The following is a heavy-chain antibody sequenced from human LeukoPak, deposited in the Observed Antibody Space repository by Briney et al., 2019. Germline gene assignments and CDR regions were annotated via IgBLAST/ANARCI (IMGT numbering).Heavy chain of an antibody. D-gene: IGHD6-19*01. CDR3: ARVRIRRIAVAGTNAFDI. CDR1: GYTFTGYY. Sequence: ASVKVSCKASGYTFTGYYMHWVRQAPGQGLEWMGWINPNSGGTNYAQKFQGRVTMTGDTSISTAYMELSRLRSDDTAVYYCARVRIRRIAVAGTNAFDIWGQGTMVTVSS. J-gene: IGHJ3*02. CDR2: INPNSGGT. V-gene: IGHV1-2*02.